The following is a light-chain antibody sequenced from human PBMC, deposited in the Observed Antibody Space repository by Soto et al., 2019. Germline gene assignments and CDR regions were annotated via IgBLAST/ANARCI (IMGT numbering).Light chain of an antibody. V-gene: IGKV3-20*01. CDR1: QSVSSSY. CDR3: QQYGSSPLVT. Sequence: VVLTRSPGTLSLSPGERATLSCRASQSVSSSYLAWYQQKPGQAARLLIYGASSRATGIPDRFSGSGSGTYFTLTISRLEPEDFAVYYCQQYGSSPLVTFGQGTRLEIK. CDR2: GAS. J-gene: IGKJ5*01.